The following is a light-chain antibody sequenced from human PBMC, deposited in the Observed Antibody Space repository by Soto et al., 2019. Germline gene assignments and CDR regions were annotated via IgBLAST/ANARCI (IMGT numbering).Light chain of an antibody. V-gene: IGKV3-11*01. Sequence: EIVLTQSPATLSLSPGERATLSCRASQSVSSYLAWYQQKPGQAPRLLIYDASNRATGIPARFSGSGSGTDFTLTISSLEPEDFAVYYCQQRSNWPPGGFGPGTKVEIK. CDR2: DAS. CDR1: QSVSSY. CDR3: QQRSNWPPGG. J-gene: IGKJ1*01.